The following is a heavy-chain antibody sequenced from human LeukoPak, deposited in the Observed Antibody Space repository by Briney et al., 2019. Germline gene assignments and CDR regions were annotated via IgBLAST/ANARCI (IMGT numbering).Heavy chain of an antibody. V-gene: IGHV1-2*02. CDR1: GYTFTGYY. CDR2: INPNSGGT. J-gene: IGHJ6*03. Sequence: GASVKVSCKASGYTFTGYYMHWVRQAPGQGLEWMGWINPNSGGTNYAQKFQGRVTMTRDTSISTAYMELSRLRSDDTAVYYCARNGQQGSSWLYYYYMDVWGKGTTVTVSS. D-gene: IGHD6-13*01. CDR3: ARNGQQGSSWLYYYYMDV.